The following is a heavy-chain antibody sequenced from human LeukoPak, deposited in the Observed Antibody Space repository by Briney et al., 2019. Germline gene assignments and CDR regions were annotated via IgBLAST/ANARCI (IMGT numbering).Heavy chain of an antibody. D-gene: IGHD6-19*01. CDR3: ARQTLTGYSSGPLDY. CDR2: ISRSGSFI. Sequence: GGSLRLSCAASGFSFINFTMTWVRQAPGKGLEWVSSISRSGSFIYYAESMEGRFTISRDNAKNSLYLQMNSLRAEDTAVYYCARQTLTGYSSGPLDYWGQGTVVTVSP. J-gene: IGHJ4*02. CDR1: GFSFINFT. V-gene: IGHV3-21*01.